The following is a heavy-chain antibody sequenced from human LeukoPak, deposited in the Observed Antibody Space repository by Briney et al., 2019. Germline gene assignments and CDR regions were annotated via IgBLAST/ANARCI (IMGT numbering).Heavy chain of an antibody. CDR1: GFTFSSHW. CDR2: ISRDGRST. D-gene: IGHD5-18*01. CDR3: TSDTVDTSLGIDY. V-gene: IGHV3-74*01. J-gene: IGHJ4*02. Sequence: GGSLRLSCAASGFTFSSHWMHWVRQVPGEGLVWVSRISRDGRSTAYADSVKGRFTISRDNAKNTLYLQMNSLRAEDTAVYYCTSDTVDTSLGIDYWGLGTLVTVSA.